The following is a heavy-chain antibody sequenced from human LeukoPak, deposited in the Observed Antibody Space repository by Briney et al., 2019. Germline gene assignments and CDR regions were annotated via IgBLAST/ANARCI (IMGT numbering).Heavy chain of an antibody. CDR1: GYSISSGYY. CDR2: IYHSGST. V-gene: IGHV4-38-2*01. CDR3: ARQTPSGY. Sequence: SETLSLTCAVSGYSISSGYYWGWIRQPPGKGLEWIGSIYHSGSTYYNPSLKSRVTISVDTSKNQFSLKLSSVTAADTAVYYCARQTPSGYWGQGTLVTVSS. J-gene: IGHJ4*02.